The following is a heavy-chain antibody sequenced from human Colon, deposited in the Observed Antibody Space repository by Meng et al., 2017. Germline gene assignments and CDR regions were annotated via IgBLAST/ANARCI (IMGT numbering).Heavy chain of an antibody. J-gene: IGHJ6*02. CDR3: ARDPYYYGSGSYSLVDYYYYGMDV. CDR2: IYTSGST. CDR1: GGSISSYY. Sequence: SETLSLTCTVSGGSISSYYWSWIRPPAGKGLEWIGRIYTSGSTNYNPSLKSRVTMSVDTSKNQFSLKLSSVTAADTAVYYCARDPYYYGSGSYSLVDYYYYGMDVWGQGTTVTVSS. V-gene: IGHV4-4*07. D-gene: IGHD3-10*01.